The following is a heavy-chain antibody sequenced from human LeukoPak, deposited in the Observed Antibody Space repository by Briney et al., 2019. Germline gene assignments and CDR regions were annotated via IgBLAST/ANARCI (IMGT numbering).Heavy chain of an antibody. D-gene: IGHD2-21*01. Sequence: ASVKVSCKASGYTFTGYYMHWVRQAPGQGLEWMGWINPNSGGTNYAQKFQGRVTITRNTSISTAYMELSSLRSEDTAVYYCARGRGVVYYWGQGTLVTVSS. CDR1: GYTFTGYY. CDR2: INPNSGGT. V-gene: IGHV1-2*02. J-gene: IGHJ4*02. CDR3: ARGRGVVYY.